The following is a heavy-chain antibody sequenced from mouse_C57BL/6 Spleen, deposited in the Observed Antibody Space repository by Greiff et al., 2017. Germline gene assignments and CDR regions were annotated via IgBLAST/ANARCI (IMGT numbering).Heavy chain of an antibody. Sequence: VQLKQSGPGLVKPSQSLSLTCSVTGYSITSGYYWNWIRQFPGNKLEWMGYISYDGSNNYNPSLKNRISITRDTSKNQFFLKLNSVTTEDTATYYCAYYSNYFEYWGQGTLVTVSA. D-gene: IGHD2-5*01. V-gene: IGHV3-6*01. CDR2: ISYDGSN. CDR3: AYYSNYFEY. CDR1: GYSITSGYY. J-gene: IGHJ3*01.